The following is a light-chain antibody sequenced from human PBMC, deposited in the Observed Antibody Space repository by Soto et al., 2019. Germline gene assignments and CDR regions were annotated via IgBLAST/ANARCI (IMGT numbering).Light chain of an antibody. V-gene: IGLV2-14*01. CDR1: NSDVGTYNY. CDR3: SSYSSTSTAV. J-gene: IGLJ2*01. Sequence: QSALTQPASVSGSPGQSITISCTGTNSDVGTYNYVSWFQQHPGKAPKLIIYEVSSRPSGVSNRFSASKSGNTASLTISGLQDEDEADYYCSSYSSTSTAVFGGGTKLTVL. CDR2: EVS.